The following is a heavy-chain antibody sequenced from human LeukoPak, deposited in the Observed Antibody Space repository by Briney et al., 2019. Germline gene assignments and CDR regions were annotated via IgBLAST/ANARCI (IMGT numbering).Heavy chain of an antibody. D-gene: IGHD6-19*01. V-gene: IGHV3-23*01. CDR3: AKDRKSAQTSGWYYFDY. CDR1: GFTFSRYW. CDR2: ISGSGGST. J-gene: IGHJ4*02. Sequence: PGGSLRLSCAASGFTFSRYWMYWVRQAPGKGLEWVSAISGSGGSTYYADSVKGRFTISRDNSKNTLYLQMNSLRAEDTAVYYCAKDRKSAQTSGWYYFDYWGQGTLVTVSS.